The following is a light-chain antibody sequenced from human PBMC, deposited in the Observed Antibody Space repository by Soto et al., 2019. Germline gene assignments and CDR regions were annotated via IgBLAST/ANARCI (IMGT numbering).Light chain of an antibody. V-gene: IGKV1-17*01. Sequence: DVRMTQSPSSLSASVGGRVTITCRASQDIGYRLGWYQQKPGKVPKCLIYEASTLQGGVPSRFSGAGSGTDFTLTISGLQPEDFATYYCLQHSDYPFTFGLGTKVDI. CDR2: EAS. CDR1: QDIGYR. CDR3: LQHSDYPFT. J-gene: IGKJ3*01.